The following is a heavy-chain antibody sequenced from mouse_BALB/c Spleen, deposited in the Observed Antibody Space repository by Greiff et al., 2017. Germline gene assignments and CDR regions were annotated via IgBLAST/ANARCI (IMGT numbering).Heavy chain of an antibody. CDR1: GFTFSSYA. CDR3: ARDPTVVASMDY. V-gene: IGHV5-9-4*01. J-gene: IGHJ4*01. D-gene: IGHD1-1*01. CDR2: ISSGGGYT. Sequence: EVKLMESGGGLVKPGGSLKLSCAASGFTFSSYAMSWVRQSPEKRLEWVAEISSGGGYTYYPDTVTGRFTISRDNAKNTLYLEMSSLRSEDTAMYYCARDPTVVASMDYWGQGTSVTVSS.